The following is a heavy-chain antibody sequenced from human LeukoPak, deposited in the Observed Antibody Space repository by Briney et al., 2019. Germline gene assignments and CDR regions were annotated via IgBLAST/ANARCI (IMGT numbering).Heavy chain of an antibody. CDR3: ARVGTYYRSLDS. D-gene: IGHD3-10*01. V-gene: IGHV4-34*01. Sequence: SETLSLTCAVYGGSFSGYYCSWIRQPPGKGLEWIGEINHSGSTNYNPSLKSRVTISLDTSKNQFSLKLSSVTAADTAVYYCARVGTYYRSLDSWGQGTLVTVS. CDR2: INHSGST. CDR1: GGSFSGYY. J-gene: IGHJ4*02.